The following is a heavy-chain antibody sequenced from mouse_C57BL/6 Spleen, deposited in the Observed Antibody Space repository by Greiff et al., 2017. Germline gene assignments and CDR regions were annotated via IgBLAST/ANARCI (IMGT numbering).Heavy chain of an antibody. CDR1: GFSLTSYG. CDR2: IWRGGST. CDR3: AKNSLKDYDGAWFAY. D-gene: IGHD2-4*01. J-gene: IGHJ3*01. Sequence: VKLMESGPGLVQPSQSLSITCTVSGFSLTSYGVHWVRQSPGKGLEWLGVIWRGGSTDYNAAFMSRLSITKDNSKSQVFFKMNSLQADDTAIYYCAKNSLKDYDGAWFAYWGQGTLVTVSA. V-gene: IGHV2-5*01.